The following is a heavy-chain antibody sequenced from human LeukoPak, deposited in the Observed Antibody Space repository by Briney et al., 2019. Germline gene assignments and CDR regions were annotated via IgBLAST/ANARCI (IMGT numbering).Heavy chain of an antibody. CDR1: GFTFDDYA. V-gene: IGHV3-9*01. J-gene: IGHJ4*02. CDR3: GRYDASAIDY. CDR2: ISWNSGSI. Sequence: PGGSLRLSCAASGFTFDDYAMHWVRQAPGKCLEWVSGISWNSGSIGYADSVKGRFTISRDNAKNSLYLQMNSLRAEDTAVYYCGRYDASAIDYWGQGTLVAVSS. D-gene: IGHD6-13*01.